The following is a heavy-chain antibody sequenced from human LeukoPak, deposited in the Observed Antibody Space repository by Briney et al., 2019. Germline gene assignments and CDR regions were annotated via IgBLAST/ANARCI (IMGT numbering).Heavy chain of an antibody. CDR2: FDPEDGET. Sequence: ASVKVSCKVSGYTLTELSIHWVRQAPGKGLEWMGGFDPEDGETIYAQKFQGRVTMTEDTSTDTAYMELSSLRSEDTAVYYCATDQEQLVRSPAWGQGTLVTVSS. D-gene: IGHD6-13*01. J-gene: IGHJ4*02. CDR3: ATDQEQLVRSPA. V-gene: IGHV1-24*01. CDR1: GYTLTELS.